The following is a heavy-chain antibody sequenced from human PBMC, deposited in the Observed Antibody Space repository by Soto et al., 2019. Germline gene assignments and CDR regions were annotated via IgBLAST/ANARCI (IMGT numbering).Heavy chain of an antibody. Sequence: ASVKVSCKASGYTFTSYGIGWVRQAPGQGLEWMGWISAYSGNTNYAQKLQGRVTMTTDTSTSTAYMALRSLRSDDTAVYYCARESAITIVRRAVSPGYPWGQGTLVAV. CDR3: ARESAITIVRRAVSPGYP. D-gene: IGHD3-10*01. CDR1: GYTFTSYG. J-gene: IGHJ5*02. V-gene: IGHV1-18*01. CDR2: ISAYSGNT.